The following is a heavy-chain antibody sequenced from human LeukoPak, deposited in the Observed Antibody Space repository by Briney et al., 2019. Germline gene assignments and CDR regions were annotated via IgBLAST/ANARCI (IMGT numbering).Heavy chain of an antibody. CDR2: INEDGSKK. J-gene: IGHJ4*02. CDR3: ASDRDFRLHY. D-gene: IGHD2-21*02. Sequence: PGGSLRLSCAASGFVFSGYWMSWVRQAPGKGLEWVANINEDGSKKHYLDSVEGRFTISRDNSKNSLYLQMNRLSAEDTAVFYCASDRDFRLHYWGQGTLVTVSS. CDR1: GFVFSGYW. V-gene: IGHV3-7*03.